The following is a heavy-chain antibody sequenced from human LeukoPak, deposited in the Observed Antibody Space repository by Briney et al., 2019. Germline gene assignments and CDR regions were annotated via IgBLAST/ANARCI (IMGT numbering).Heavy chain of an antibody. CDR1: GGSISSYY. Sequence: SETLSLTCTVSGGSISSYYWSWIRQPPGKGLEWIGYIYYSGSTYYNPSLKSRVTISVDTSKNQFSLNLSSVTAADTAVYYCARDLGVVPAWGWFDPWGQGTLVTVSS. V-gene: IGHV4-59*12. CDR2: IYYSGST. J-gene: IGHJ5*02. CDR3: ARDLGVVPAWGWFDP. D-gene: IGHD2-2*01.